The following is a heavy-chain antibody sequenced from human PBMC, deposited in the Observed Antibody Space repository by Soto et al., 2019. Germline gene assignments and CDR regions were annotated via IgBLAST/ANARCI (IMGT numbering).Heavy chain of an antibody. V-gene: IGHV3-11*06. CDR1: GFTFSDYY. D-gene: IGHD6-13*01. CDR2: ISSSSSYT. J-gene: IGHJ4*02. Sequence: QVQLVESGGGLVKPGGSLRLSCAASGFTFSDYYMTWIRQAPGKGLEWVSYISSSSSYTNYADSVKGRFTISRDNAKNSLYLQMNSLRAEDTAVYYCARRARVSVHFDYWGQGTLVTVSS. CDR3: ARRARVSVHFDY.